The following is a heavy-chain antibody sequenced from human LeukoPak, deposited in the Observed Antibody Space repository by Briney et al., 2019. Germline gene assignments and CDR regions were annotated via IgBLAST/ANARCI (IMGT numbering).Heavy chain of an antibody. V-gene: IGHV1-18*01. J-gene: IGHJ4*02. CDR1: GYTFTSYG. CDR3: ARGSKGYCTNGVCYVFDY. CDR2: ISAYNGNT. Sequence: ASVKVSCKASGYTFTSYGISWVRQAPGQGLEWMGWISAYNGNTNYAQKLQGRVTMTTDTSTSTAYMELRSLRSDDTAVYYCARGSKGYCTNGVCYVFDYWGQGTLVTVSS. D-gene: IGHD2-8*01.